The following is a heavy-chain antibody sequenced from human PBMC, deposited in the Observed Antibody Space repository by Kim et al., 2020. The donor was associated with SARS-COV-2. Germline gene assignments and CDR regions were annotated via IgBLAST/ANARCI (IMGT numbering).Heavy chain of an antibody. D-gene: IGHD3-10*01. Sequence: SKSYADSVKGRFTISRDNAKNTLYLQMNSLRDEDTAVYYCARGGFSAGFDIWGHGTMVTVSS. J-gene: IGHJ3*02. CDR2: SK. CDR3: ARGGFSAGFDI. V-gene: IGHV3-74*01.